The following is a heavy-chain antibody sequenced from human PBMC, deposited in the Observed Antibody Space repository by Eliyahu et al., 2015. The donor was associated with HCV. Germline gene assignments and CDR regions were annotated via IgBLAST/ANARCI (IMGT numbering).Heavy chain of an antibody. D-gene: IGHD1-26*01. CDR3: AKDQRRGGPTYFDY. J-gene: IGHJ4*02. V-gene: IGHV3-23*01. CDR2: ISAGGGTT. Sequence: VRQAPGKGLEWASIISAGGGTTYYADSVKGRFTVPRDNSKNTLYLQMNSLRVEDTAVYYCAKDQRRGGPTYFDYWGQGTLVTVSS.